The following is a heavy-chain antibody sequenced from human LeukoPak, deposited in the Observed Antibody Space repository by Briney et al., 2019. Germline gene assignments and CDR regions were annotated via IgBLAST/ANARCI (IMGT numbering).Heavy chain of an antibody. CDR3: ASEQRCSGGSRRGPLDY. V-gene: IGHV1-69*04. D-gene: IGHD2-15*01. Sequence: EASVKVSCKASGYTFTSYDINWVRQAPGQGLEWMGRIIPILGIANYAQKFQGRVTITADKSTSTAYMELSSLRSEDTAVYYCASEQRCSGGSRRGPLDYWGQGTLVTVSS. CDR2: IIPILGIA. CDR1: GYTFTSYD. J-gene: IGHJ4*02.